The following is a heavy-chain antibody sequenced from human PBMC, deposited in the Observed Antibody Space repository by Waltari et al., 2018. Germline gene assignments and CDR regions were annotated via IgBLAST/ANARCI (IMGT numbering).Heavy chain of an antibody. CDR1: GGSISSGSYY. V-gene: IGHV4-61*02. D-gene: IGHD3-10*01. J-gene: IGHJ4*02. CDR2: IYTSGST. Sequence: QVQLQESGPGLVKPSQTLSLTCTVSGGSISSGSYYWSWIRQPAGKGLEWIGRIYTSGSTNYNPSLKRRVTISVDTSKNQFSLKLSSVTAADTAVYYCARQRGGSMVRGVVDYWGQGTLVTVSS. CDR3: ARQRGGSMVRGVVDY.